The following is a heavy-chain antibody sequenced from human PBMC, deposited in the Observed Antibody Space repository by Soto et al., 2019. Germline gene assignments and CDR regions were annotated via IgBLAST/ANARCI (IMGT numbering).Heavy chain of an antibody. D-gene: IGHD1-7*01. Sequence: GGPLRLSCAASGFTFSSYAMHWVRQAPGKGLEYVSAISSNGGSTYYANSVKGRFTISRDNSKNTLYLQMGSLRAEDMAVYYCASSYNWNYAGAFDIWGQGTMVTVSS. CDR1: GFTFSSYA. J-gene: IGHJ3*02. CDR2: ISSNGGST. CDR3: ASSYNWNYAGAFDI. V-gene: IGHV3-64*01.